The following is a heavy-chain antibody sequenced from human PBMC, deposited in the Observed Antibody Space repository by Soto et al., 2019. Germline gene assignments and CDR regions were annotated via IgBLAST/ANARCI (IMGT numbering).Heavy chain of an antibody. CDR1: GFTFPSYA. V-gene: IGHV3-23*01. Sequence: EVQLLESGGGLVQPGGSLRLSCAASGFTFPSYAMGWVRQAPGKGLEWVSAISNSGTSTYFADSVRGRFTISRDNSKNTVYLQMNSLRAEDTAVYYCVKEISVVVGRFDYWGQGALVTVSS. J-gene: IGHJ4*02. CDR3: VKEISVVVGRFDY. D-gene: IGHD2-21*01. CDR2: ISNSGTST.